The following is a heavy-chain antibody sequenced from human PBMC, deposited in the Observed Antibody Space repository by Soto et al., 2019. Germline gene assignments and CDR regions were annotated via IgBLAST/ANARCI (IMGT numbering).Heavy chain of an antibody. D-gene: IGHD3-10*01. CDR3: ARARITMVRGVPMRWFDP. V-gene: IGHV4-34*01. CDR2: INHSGST. CDR1: GGSFSGYY. J-gene: IGHJ5*02. Sequence: SETLSLTCAVYGGSFSGYYWSWIRQPPGKGLEWIGEINHSGSTNYNPSLKSRVTISVDTSKNQFSLKLSSVTAADTAVYYCARARITMVRGVPMRWFDPWGQGTLVTVSS.